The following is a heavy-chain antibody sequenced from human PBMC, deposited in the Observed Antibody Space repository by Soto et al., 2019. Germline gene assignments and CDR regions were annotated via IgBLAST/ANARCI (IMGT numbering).Heavy chain of an antibody. CDR1: GGIFSSYP. D-gene: IGHD3-22*01. Sequence: QEQLVQSGAEVKKPGSSVKVSCKASGGIFSSYPISWVRQVPGQGLEWMGGIIPVFQTAYYTQRFQGRVTITADESTNTAYMELSSLRSEDTAIEYCARGGSGYTWFNEFWGQGTLVTVSS. V-gene: IGHV1-69*01. CDR2: IIPVFQTA. J-gene: IGHJ4*02. CDR3: ARGGSGYTWFNEF.